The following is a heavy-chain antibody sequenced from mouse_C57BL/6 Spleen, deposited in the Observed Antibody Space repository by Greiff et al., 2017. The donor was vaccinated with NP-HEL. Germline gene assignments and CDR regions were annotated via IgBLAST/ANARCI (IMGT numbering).Heavy chain of an antibody. CDR2: IDPNSGGT. CDR3: ARGDGYPQNYAMDY. D-gene: IGHD2-3*01. Sequence: QVQLQQPGAELVKPGASVKLSCKASGYTFTSYWMHWVKQRPGRGLEWIGRIDPNSGGTKYNEKFQSKATLTVDNTSRTAYMQLSSLTSEASAVYYCARGDGYPQNYAMDYWGQGTSVTVSS. CDR1: GYTFTSYW. V-gene: IGHV1-72*01. J-gene: IGHJ4*01.